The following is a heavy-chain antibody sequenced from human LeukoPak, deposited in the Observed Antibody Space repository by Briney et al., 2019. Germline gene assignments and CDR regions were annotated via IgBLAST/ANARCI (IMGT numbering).Heavy chain of an antibody. CDR3: ARGRYYDSSGYYLDY. V-gene: IGHV4-30-2*01. CDR1: GGSISSGGYS. Sequence: PSQTLSLTCAVSGGSISSGGYSWSWIRQPPGKGLEWIGYIHHSGSTYYNPSLKSRVTISVDRSKNQFSLKLSSVTAADTAVYYCARGRYYDSSGYYLDYWGQGTLVTVSS. D-gene: IGHD3-22*01. J-gene: IGHJ4*02. CDR2: IHHSGST.